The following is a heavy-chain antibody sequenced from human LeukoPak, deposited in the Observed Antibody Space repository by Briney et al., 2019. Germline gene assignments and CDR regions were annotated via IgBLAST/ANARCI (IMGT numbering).Heavy chain of an antibody. Sequence: SETLSLTCTVSGGSISSYSWSWIRQPAGKGLEWIGRIYTSGSTNYNPSLKSRVTISVDKSKNQFSLKLSSVTAADTAVYYCARKGATMIPWYFDLWGRGTLATVSS. J-gene: IGHJ2*01. CDR3: ARKGATMIPWYFDL. V-gene: IGHV4-4*07. CDR1: GGSISSYS. CDR2: IYTSGST. D-gene: IGHD3-22*01.